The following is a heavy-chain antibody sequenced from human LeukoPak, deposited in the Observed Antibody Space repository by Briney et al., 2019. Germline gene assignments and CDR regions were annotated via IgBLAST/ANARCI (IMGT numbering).Heavy chain of an antibody. CDR1: GGSFSGYY. CDR2: IHYSGSA. Sequence: SETLSLTCAVYGGSFSGYYWTWIRQPPGKGLEWIGEIHYSGSATYNPSLKSRVTISVDTSKNQFSLKLSSVTAADTAVYYCARQGTGYYLYYFDYWGQGTLVTVSS. V-gene: IGHV4-34*01. D-gene: IGHD3/OR15-3a*01. CDR3: ARQGTGYYLYYFDY. J-gene: IGHJ4*02.